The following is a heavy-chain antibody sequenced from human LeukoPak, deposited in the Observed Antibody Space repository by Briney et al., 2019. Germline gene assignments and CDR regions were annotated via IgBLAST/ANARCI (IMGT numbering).Heavy chain of an antibody. Sequence: GGSLRLSCAASGFTFSSYETNWVRQAPGKGREWVSYISTSGTTIYYADSVKGRFTISRDNARNSLYLQMNSLRADDTAVYYCAVGDSSSWYDYWGQGTLVTVSS. J-gene: IGHJ4*02. CDR3: AVGDSSSWYDY. CDR2: ISTSGTTI. CDR1: GFTFSSYE. D-gene: IGHD6-13*01. V-gene: IGHV3-48*03.